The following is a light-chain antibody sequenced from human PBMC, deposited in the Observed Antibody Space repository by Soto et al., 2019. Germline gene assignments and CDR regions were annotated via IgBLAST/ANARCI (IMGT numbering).Light chain of an antibody. V-gene: IGLV2-8*01. J-gene: IGLJ2*01. Sequence: QSALTQPPSASGSPGQSVAISCSGTSSDVGGYNYVSWYQQHPGKAPKLMISDVNKRPSGVPDRFSGSKSGNTASLTVSGLQAEDEADYYCISYAGSNKPAFGGGTKLTVL. CDR3: ISYAGSNKPA. CDR2: DVN. CDR1: SSDVGGYNY.